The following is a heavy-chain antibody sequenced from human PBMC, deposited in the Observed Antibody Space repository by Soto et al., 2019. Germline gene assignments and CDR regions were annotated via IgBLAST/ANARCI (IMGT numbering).Heavy chain of an antibody. Sequence: PGGSLRLSCAASGFTFSSYAMSWVRQAPGKGLEWVSAISGSGGSTYYADSVKGRFTISRDNSKNTLYLQMNSLRAEDTAVYYCAKDSRLDYGGNSTGETNYYYGMDVWGQGTKVTVSS. CDR1: GFTFSSYA. CDR3: AKDSRLDYGGNSTGETNYYYGMDV. V-gene: IGHV3-23*01. CDR2: ISGSGGST. D-gene: IGHD4-17*01. J-gene: IGHJ6*02.